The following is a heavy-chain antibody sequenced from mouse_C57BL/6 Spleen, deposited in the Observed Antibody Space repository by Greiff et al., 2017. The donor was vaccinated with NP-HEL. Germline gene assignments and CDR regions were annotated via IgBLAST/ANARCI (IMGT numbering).Heavy chain of an antibody. CDR3: ARSPGYYYAMDY. CDR1: GYAFSSSW. J-gene: IGHJ4*01. CDR2: IYPGDGDT. V-gene: IGHV1-82*01. Sequence: VQLQESGPELVKPGASVKISCKASGYAFSSSWMNWVKQRPGKGLEWIGRIYPGDGDTNYNGKFKGKATLTADKSSSTAYMQLSSLTSEDSAVYFCARSPGYYYAMDYWGQGTSVTVSS.